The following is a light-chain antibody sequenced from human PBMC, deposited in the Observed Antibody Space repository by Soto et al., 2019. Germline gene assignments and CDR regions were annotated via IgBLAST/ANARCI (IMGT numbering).Light chain of an antibody. Sequence: QSVLTQPASVSGSPGQSITISCTRTSSDVGSYYFVSWYQQHPGKVPKVMIYEVSKRPSGVSDRFSGSKSGNTASLTISGLQAEDEADYYCCADAGRSTYVFGTGTKVTVL. CDR1: SSDVGSYYF. J-gene: IGLJ1*01. V-gene: IGLV2-23*02. CDR2: EVS. CDR3: CADAGRSTYV.